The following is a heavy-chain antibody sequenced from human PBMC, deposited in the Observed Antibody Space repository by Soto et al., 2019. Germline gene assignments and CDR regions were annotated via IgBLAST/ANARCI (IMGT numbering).Heavy chain of an antibody. Sequence: EVQLLESGGGSTQPGGSLRLSCAASGFTFGAYAMSWVRRAPGKGLEWVSSISTSGETTYYADSVKGRFTISRDNSYNTLFLQMDSLRVDDAAIYYCAKDQYGSGDYGRFDFWGQGSLVTVSS. J-gene: IGHJ4*02. V-gene: IGHV3-23*01. CDR1: GFTFGAYA. CDR3: AKDQYGSGDYGRFDF. CDR2: ISTSGETT. D-gene: IGHD3-10*01.